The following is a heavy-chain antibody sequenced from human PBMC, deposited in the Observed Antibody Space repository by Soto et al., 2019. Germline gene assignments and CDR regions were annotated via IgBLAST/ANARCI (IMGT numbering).Heavy chain of an antibody. CDR3: ARDGENGAHRGGAFDI. CDR1: GGTFSSYT. J-gene: IGHJ3*02. Sequence: ASVKVSCKASGGTFSSYTISWVRQAPGQGLEWMGRIIPILGIANYAQKFQGRVTITADKSTSTAYMELSSLRSEDTAVYYCARDGENGAHRGGAFDIWGQGTMVTVSS. D-gene: IGHD3-10*01. CDR2: IIPILGIA. V-gene: IGHV1-69*04.